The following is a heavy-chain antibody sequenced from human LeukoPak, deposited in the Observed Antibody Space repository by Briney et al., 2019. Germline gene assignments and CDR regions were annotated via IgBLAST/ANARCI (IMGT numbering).Heavy chain of an antibody. CDR3: ARSPPLWNGDAFDI. Sequence: GGSLSLSCSASGFTFSSIWRGWFRQAPGKGRRWGANINQDGSENSYVDSVRGRFTISRDNAKNSLYLQMNSLRVEDTAVYYCARSPPLWNGDAFDIWGQGTMVTVSS. CDR2: INQDGSEN. CDR1: GFTFSSIW. D-gene: IGHD1-1*01. J-gene: IGHJ3*02. V-gene: IGHV3-7*01.